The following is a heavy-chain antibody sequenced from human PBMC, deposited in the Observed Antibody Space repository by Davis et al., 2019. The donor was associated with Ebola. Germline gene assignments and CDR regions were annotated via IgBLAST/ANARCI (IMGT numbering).Heavy chain of an antibody. CDR1: GFTFSSYA. J-gene: IGHJ6*02. CDR2: TSYDGSNK. D-gene: IGHD3-10*01. CDR3: ARDPTMVRGVKTPYYYYGMDV. Sequence: GESLKISCAASGFTFSSYAMHWVRQAPGKGLEWVAVTSYDGSNKYYADSVKGRFTISRDNSKNTLYLQMNRLRAEDTAVYYCARDPTMVRGVKTPYYYYGMDVWGQGTTVTVSS. V-gene: IGHV3-30-3*01.